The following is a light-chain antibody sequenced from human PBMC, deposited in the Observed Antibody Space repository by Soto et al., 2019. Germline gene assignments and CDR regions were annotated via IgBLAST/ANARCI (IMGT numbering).Light chain of an antibody. CDR3: QESYSTPLA. Sequence: DIQVTQSPSSLSASVGDRVTITCRTSQNINIFLNWYQQKPGRAPMVVISPASNLESGVPSRFSGRGSGTEFTLTISNLQPGDSALYFCQESYSTPLAFGGGTRVEIK. CDR2: PAS. V-gene: IGKV1-39*01. CDR1: QNINIF. J-gene: IGKJ4*01.